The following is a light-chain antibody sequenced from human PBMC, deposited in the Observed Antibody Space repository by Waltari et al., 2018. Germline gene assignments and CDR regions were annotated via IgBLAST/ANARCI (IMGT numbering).Light chain of an antibody. V-gene: IGLV3-21*02. CDR2: DDS. Sequence: SYVLTQPPSVSVAPGQTARITCGGDRIGSKSGHWYQQKPGQAPLLVVFDDSDRPAGISERFSGSISGPTATLTISRVEAGDEADYYCQVWESSVVFGGGTKLTVL. J-gene: IGLJ2*01. CDR1: RIGSKS. CDR3: QVWESSVV.